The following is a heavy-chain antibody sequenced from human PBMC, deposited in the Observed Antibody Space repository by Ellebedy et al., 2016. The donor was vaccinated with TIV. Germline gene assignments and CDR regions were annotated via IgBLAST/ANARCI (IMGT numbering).Heavy chain of an antibody. V-gene: IGHV1-18*01. CDR2: ISAYNGNT. D-gene: IGHD3-3*01. CDR1: GYTFTSYG. Sequence: ASVKVSCXASGYTFTSYGISWVRQAPGQGLEWMGWISAYNGNTNYAQKLQGRVTMTTDTSTSTAYMELRSLRSDDTAVYYCARDWDYDFWSGYYPRPYNWFDPWGQGTLVTVSS. CDR3: ARDWDYDFWSGYYPRPYNWFDP. J-gene: IGHJ5*02.